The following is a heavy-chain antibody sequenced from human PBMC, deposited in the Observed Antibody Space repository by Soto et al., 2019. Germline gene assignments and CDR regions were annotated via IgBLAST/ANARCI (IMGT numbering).Heavy chain of an antibody. J-gene: IGHJ5*02. V-gene: IGHV3-30*18. CDR1: GFTFSNYG. CDR3: VKPKEHFYDSSPGET. CDR2: ISFDGNNK. Sequence: QVQVVESGGGVVQPGWSQRLSCAASGFTFSNYGMHWVRQAPGKGLEWVAIISFDGNNKYYSDSVKCRFSISRDNSKNMVFLQMNSLRPEDTAVYYCVKPKEHFYDSSPGETWGQGTPVTVSS. D-gene: IGHD3-22*01.